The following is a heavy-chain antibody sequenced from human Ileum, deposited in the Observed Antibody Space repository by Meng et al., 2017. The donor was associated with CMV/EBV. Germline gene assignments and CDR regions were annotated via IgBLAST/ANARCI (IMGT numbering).Heavy chain of an antibody. J-gene: IGHJ6*02. Sequence: GESLKISCAASGFTVSSNYMSWVRQAPGKGLEWVSVIYSGGSTYYADSVKGRFTISRDNSKNTLYLQMNSLRAEDTAVYYCARFGYCSSTSCYEDYYYGMDVWGQGTTVTVSS. D-gene: IGHD2-2*03. V-gene: IGHV3-53*01. CDR1: GFTVSSNY. CDR2: IYSGGST. CDR3: ARFGYCSSTSCYEDYYYGMDV.